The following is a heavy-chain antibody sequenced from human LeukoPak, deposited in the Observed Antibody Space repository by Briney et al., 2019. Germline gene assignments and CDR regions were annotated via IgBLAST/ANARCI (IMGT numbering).Heavy chain of an antibody. CDR3: ARDRSSDRAAAGTIDY. Sequence: GGSLRLSCAASGFTFSSYSMNWVRQAPGKGLEWVSSISSSSSYIYYADSVKGRFTISRDNAKNSLYLQMNSLRAEDTAVYYCARDRSSDRAAAGTIDYWGQGTLVTVSS. D-gene: IGHD6-13*01. V-gene: IGHV3-21*01. CDR2: ISSSSSYI. CDR1: GFTFSSYS. J-gene: IGHJ4*02.